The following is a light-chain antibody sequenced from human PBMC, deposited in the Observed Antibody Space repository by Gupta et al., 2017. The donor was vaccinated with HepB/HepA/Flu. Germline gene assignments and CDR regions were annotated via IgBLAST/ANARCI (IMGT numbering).Light chain of an antibody. Sequence: DILITQSPSSLSASVGDRVTITCRASQSIVIYLSWYQQKPGKAPKLLIYAASNLQSGVPSRFSGSGSGTDFTLTISSLQPEDFATYYCQQSYSTPTFGGGTKVDIK. CDR1: QSIVIY. CDR2: AAS. J-gene: IGKJ4*01. V-gene: IGKV1-39*01. CDR3: QQSYSTPT.